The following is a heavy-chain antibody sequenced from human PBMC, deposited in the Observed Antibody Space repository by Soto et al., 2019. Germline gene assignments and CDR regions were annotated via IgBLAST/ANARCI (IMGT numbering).Heavy chain of an antibody. D-gene: IGHD5-18*01. Sequence: QMHLVQSGAEVKKPGSSVKVSCKASGGSFTYTLSWVRQAPGQGLEWVGGIIPIFGTTNYAQKFQGRVTITADESTKTAYMELSTLRSEDTAVYYCARLHSHGTYGMDVWGQGTTVTVSS. J-gene: IGHJ6*02. CDR2: IIPIFGTT. CDR3: ARLHSHGTYGMDV. CDR1: GGSFTYT. V-gene: IGHV1-69*01.